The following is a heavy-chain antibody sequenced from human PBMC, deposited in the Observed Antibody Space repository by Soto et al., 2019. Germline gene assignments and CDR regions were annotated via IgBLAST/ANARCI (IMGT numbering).Heavy chain of an antibody. CDR2: INSDGSST. J-gene: IGHJ4*02. CDR1: GFTFSSYW. D-gene: IGHD3-22*01. Sequence: EVQLVESGGGIVQPGGSLRLSCAASGFTFSSYWMHWVRQVPGKGLVWVSRINSDGSSTSYADSVKGRFTISRDNAKSTLYLQMNSLTPADTAVYYCARPRYDGSGTSFDYWGQGTLVTVSS. CDR3: ARPRYDGSGTSFDY. V-gene: IGHV3-74*01.